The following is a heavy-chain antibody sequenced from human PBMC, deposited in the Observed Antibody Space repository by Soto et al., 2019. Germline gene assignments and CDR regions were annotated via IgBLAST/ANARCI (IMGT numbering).Heavy chain of an antibody. J-gene: IGHJ4*01. D-gene: IGHD6-19*01. CDR3: ARTSPSGNPLGY. CDR1: GFTFSDHY. CDR2: TRNKANSYTT. V-gene: IGHV3-72*01. Sequence: QPGGSLRLSCAASGFTFSDHYMDWVRQAPGKGLEWVGRTRNKANSYTTDYAASVKGRFTISRHDSRNSLYLQMNSLKTEDTAVYHCARTSPSGNPLGYLGPGALVPVPS.